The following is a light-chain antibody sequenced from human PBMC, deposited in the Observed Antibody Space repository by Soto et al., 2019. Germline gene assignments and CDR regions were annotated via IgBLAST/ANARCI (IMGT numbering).Light chain of an antibody. CDR3: QHYNNWPPWT. J-gene: IGKJ1*01. CDR2: GAS. CDR1: QSVSTN. Sequence: EIVMTQSPATLSVSPGERATLSCRASQSVSTNLAWYQQKPGQAPRLLIYGASTRATGIPVRFSGSGSGTEFTLTLSSLQSGDFAIYYCQHYNNWPPWTFGQGTKVEIK. V-gene: IGKV3-15*01.